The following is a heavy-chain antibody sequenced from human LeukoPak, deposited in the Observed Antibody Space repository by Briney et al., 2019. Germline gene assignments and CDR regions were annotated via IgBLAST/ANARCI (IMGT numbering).Heavy chain of an antibody. CDR3: ATQVGDGGYFDY. J-gene: IGHJ4*02. CDR1: GFTFSSYE. D-gene: IGHD1-26*01. Sequence: GGSLRLSCAASGFTFSSYEMNWVRQAPGKGLEWVSYISSSGSTIYYADSVKGRFTISRDNAKNSLYLQMTSLRAEDTAVYYCATQVGDGGYFDYWGQGTLVTVSS. CDR2: ISSSGSTI. V-gene: IGHV3-48*03.